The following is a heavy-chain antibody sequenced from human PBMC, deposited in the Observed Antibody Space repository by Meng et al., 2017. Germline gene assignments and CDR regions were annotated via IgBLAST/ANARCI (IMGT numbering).Heavy chain of an antibody. J-gene: IGHJ4*02. CDR2: IYYSGST. D-gene: IGHD4-17*01. CDR3: ARYGDLDY. V-gene: IGHV4-39*07. Sequence: GSLRLSCTVSGGSISSSSYYWGWIRQPPGKGLEWIGSIYYSGSTYYNPSLKSRVTISVDTSKNQFSPKLSSVTAADTAVYYCARYGDLDYWGQGRLVTVSS. CDR1: GGSISSSSYY.